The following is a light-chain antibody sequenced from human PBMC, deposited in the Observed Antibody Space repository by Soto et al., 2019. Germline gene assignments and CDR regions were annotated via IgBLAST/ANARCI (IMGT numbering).Light chain of an antibody. Sequence: VAMTQSPLSLPVTLGQPASISCRSNHSLVHSDGIAYFSCFRQRPGRSPRRLIYMVSNRDSGVPARFSGSGSGTDFALKISRVEAEDVGVYYCMQGTHWPITFGQGTRLEIK. CDR2: MVS. CDR3: MQGTHWPIT. V-gene: IGKV2-30*02. J-gene: IGKJ5*01. CDR1: HSLVHSDGIAY.